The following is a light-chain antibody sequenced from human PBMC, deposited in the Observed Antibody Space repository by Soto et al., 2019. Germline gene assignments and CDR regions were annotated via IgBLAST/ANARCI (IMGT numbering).Light chain of an antibody. V-gene: IGLV2-14*01. CDR1: SSDVGGYNF. CDR2: DVT. CDR3: SSYTGISTYV. Sequence: QSVLTQPASVSGSPGQSITISCTGTSSDVGGYNFVSWYQQHPDKAPKLMIYDVTNRPSGVSNRFSGSKSGNTASLTISGLQAEDGADYYCSSYTGISTYVFGTGTKVTVL. J-gene: IGLJ1*01.